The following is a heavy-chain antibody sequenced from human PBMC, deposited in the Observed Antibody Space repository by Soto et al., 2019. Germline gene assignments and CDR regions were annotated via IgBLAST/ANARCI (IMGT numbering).Heavy chain of an antibody. CDR1: GFRFSIYD. J-gene: IGHJ6*02. V-gene: IGHV3-33*01. D-gene: IGHD6-19*01. Sequence: GGSLRLSCEASGFRFSIYDLYWVRQAPGKGLEWVAVKWSDGSNEYYANSVRGRFTISRDNSKDTLYLQMNTLRAEDTAVYYCARGLIAVAGYYYGMDVWGQGTTVTVS. CDR3: ARGLIAVAGYYYGMDV. CDR2: KWSDGSNE.